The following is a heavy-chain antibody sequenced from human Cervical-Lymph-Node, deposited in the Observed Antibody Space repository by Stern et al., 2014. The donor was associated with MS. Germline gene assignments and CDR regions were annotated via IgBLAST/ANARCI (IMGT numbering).Heavy chain of an antibody. CDR3: ARQGVDGDGDCFDV. CDR1: GFSFSDYY. V-gene: IGHV3-11*01. CDR2: ICSRADAI. Sequence: VQLEESGGGLVKPGGSLRLSCAASGFSFSDYYMSWIRQAPGKGLEWISYICSRADAISYADSVKGRFTISRDNARNSRFLQTSSLSADDTAVYYCARQGVDGDGDCFDVWGQGTLVTVSS. D-gene: IGHD2-8*01. J-gene: IGHJ4*02.